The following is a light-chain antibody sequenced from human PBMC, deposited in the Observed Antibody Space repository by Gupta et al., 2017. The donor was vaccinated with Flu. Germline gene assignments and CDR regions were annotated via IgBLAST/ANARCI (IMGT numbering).Light chain of an antibody. Sequence: QSALTQPRSVSGSPGQSVPISCTGTSSDVGGYNYVSWYQEHPGKAPKLMIYEVSQRPFGVPDRFSGSKSGNTASLTISGLQAEDEADYYCCSYAGTYTLLVFGGGTKLTVL. CDR3: CSYAGTYTLLV. V-gene: IGLV2-11*01. CDR2: EVS. CDR1: SSDVGGYNY. J-gene: IGLJ3*02.